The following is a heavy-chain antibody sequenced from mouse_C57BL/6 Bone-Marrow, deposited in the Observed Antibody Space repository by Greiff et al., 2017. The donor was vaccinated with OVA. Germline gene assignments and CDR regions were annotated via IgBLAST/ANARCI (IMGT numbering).Heavy chain of an antibody. CDR3: ARGGGTMITTGYAMDY. Sequence: EVQLVESGPELVKPGASVKIPCKASGYTFTDYNMDWVKQSHGKSLEWIGDINPNNGGTIYNQKFKGKATLTVDKSSSTAYMELRSLTSEDTAVYYCARGGGTMITTGYAMDYWGQGTSVTVSS. J-gene: IGHJ4*01. D-gene: IGHD2-4*01. CDR2: INPNNGGT. V-gene: IGHV1-18*01. CDR1: GYTFTDYN.